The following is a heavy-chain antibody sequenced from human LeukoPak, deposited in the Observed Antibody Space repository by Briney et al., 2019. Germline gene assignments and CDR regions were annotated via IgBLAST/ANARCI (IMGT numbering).Heavy chain of an antibody. J-gene: IGHJ4*02. CDR2: INHSGST. CDR3: ARGVGLRGVIIDYFDY. V-gene: IGHV4-34*01. D-gene: IGHD3-10*01. CDR1: GGSFSGYY. Sequence: PSETLSLTCAVYGGSFSGYYWSWIRQPPGKGPEWIGEINHSGSTNYNPSLKSRVTISVDTSKNQFSLKLSSVTAADTAVYYCARGVGLRGVIIDYFDYWGQGRLVTVSS.